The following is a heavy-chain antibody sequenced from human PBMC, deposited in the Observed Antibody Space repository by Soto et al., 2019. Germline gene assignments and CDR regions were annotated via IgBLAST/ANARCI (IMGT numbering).Heavy chain of an antibody. CDR1: GGSIRPYY. J-gene: IGHJ4*02. V-gene: IGHV4-59*01. Sequence: SETLSLTCTVSGGSIRPYYWNWIRQSPGKGLEWIGYIYYSGRTNSNPSLQSRVTMSVDTSKNQFSLKLTSVTAADTAVYFCAREVGGETPYFDSWGQGSLVTVSS. CDR3: AREVGGETPYFDS. CDR2: IYYSGRT. D-gene: IGHD3-10*01.